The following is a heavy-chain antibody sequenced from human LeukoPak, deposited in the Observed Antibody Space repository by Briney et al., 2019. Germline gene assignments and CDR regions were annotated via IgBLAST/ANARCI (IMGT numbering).Heavy chain of an antibody. CDR2: ISSNGGST. D-gene: IGHD3-9*01. CDR3: VKGMEDYDILTGVLDV. J-gene: IGHJ6*02. V-gene: IGHV3-64D*06. Sequence: ASVKVSCKASGGTFSSYAMHWVRQAPGKGLEYVSAISSNGGSTYYADSVKGRFTISRDNSKNTLYLQMSSLRAEDTAVYYCVKGMEDYDILTGVLDVWGQGTTVTVSS. CDR1: GGTFSSYA.